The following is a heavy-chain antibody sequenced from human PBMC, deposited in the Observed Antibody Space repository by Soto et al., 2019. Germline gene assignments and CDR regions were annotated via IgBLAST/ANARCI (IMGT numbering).Heavy chain of an antibody. Sequence: SETLSLTCTVSGGSISSSYGSWIRQPPGKGLEWIGYIHYSGSTNYNPSLKSRVTISVDTSKTHFSLKLTSVIAADTAVYYCARAFGYYFDSSGYYARHDAFDIWGQGTMVTVSS. CDR3: ARAFGYYFDSSGYYARHDAFDI. V-gene: IGHV4-59*01. D-gene: IGHD3-22*01. CDR2: IHYSGST. CDR1: GGSISSSY. J-gene: IGHJ3*02.